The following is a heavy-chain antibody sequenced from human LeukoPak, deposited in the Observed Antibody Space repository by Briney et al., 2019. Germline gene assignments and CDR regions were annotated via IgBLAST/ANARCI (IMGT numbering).Heavy chain of an antibody. V-gene: IGHV1-69*05. J-gene: IGHJ4*02. CDR3: ARTELGYCSGGSCYAYFDY. CDR1: GGTFSSYA. CDR2: IIPIFGTA. D-gene: IGHD2-15*01. Sequence: ASVKVSCKASGGTFSSYAISWVRRAPGQGLEWMGRIIPIFGTANYAQKFQGRVTITTDESTSTAYMELSSLRSEDTAVYYCARTELGYCSGGSCYAYFDYWGQGTLVTVSS.